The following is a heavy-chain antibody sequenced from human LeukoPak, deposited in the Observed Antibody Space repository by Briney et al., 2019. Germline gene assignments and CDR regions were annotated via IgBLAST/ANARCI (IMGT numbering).Heavy chain of an antibody. V-gene: IGHV4-39*01. CDR2: IYCSGST. Sequence: PETLSLTCTVSGGSISSSNYYWGWIRQPPGKGLEWIGNIYCSGSTYYKPSLKTRVTISVDTSKNQFSLKLTSVTAADTAVYYCARHASVDGNWPRPLDYWGQGSLVTVSS. J-gene: IGHJ4*02. CDR1: GGSISSSNYY. CDR3: ARHASVDGNWPRPLDY. D-gene: IGHD6-19*01.